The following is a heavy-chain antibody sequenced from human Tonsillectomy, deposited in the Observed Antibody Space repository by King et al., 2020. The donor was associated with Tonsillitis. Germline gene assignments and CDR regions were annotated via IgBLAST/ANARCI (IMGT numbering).Heavy chain of an antibody. Sequence: QLQESGPGLVKPSETLSLTCTVSGCSISSSSYYWGGIRQPPGKGLEWIGSIDYSGSTYYNPSLKSRVTISVDTSKNQFSLKLSSVTAADTAVYYCASWGRDYDFWSGYRDWFDPWGQGTLVTVSS. CDR1: GCSISSSSYY. V-gene: IGHV4-39*01. CDR3: ASWGRDYDFWSGYRDWFDP. J-gene: IGHJ5*02. D-gene: IGHD3-3*01. CDR2: IDYSGST.